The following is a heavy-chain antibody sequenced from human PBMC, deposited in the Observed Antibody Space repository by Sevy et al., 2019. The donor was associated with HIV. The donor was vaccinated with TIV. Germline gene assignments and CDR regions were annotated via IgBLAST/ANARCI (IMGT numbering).Heavy chain of an antibody. CDR2: IYYSGST. Sequence: SETLSLTCTVSGGSISSYYRSWIRQPPGKGLEWIGYIYYSGSTNYNPSLKSRVTISVDTSKNQFSLKLSSVTAADTAVYYCARDGLGYYYYMDVWGKGTTVTVSS. V-gene: IGHV4-59*01. CDR3: ARDGLGYYYYMDV. J-gene: IGHJ6*03. CDR1: GGSISSYY. D-gene: IGHD7-27*01.